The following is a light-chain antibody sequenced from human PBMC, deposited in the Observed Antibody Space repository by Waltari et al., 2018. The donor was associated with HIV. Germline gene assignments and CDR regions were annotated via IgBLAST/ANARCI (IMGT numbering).Light chain of an antibody. J-gene: IGKJ1*01. CDR3: QQYYSNPPT. Sequence: DIVMTQSPDSLALSLGEGATINCKSSQTIFYSSKNKNYLAWYQQRPGQTPKLLIYWASTRDSVVPDRVSGSGSGTDFTLTISNLQSEDVAIYFCQQYYSNPPTFGQGTKVEVK. CDR2: WAS. CDR1: QTIFYSSKNKNY. V-gene: IGKV4-1*01.